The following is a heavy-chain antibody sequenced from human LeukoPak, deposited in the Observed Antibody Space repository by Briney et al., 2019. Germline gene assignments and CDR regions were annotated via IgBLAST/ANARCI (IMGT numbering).Heavy chain of an antibody. CDR1: GGSISSGSYY. CDR2: IYTSGST. J-gene: IGHJ5*02. Sequence: PSETLSLTCTVSGGSISSGSYYWSWIRQPAGKGLEWIGRIYTSGSTNYNPSLKSRVTISVDTSKNQFSLKLSSVTAADTAVYYCARDSSAVDTAMVRGWFDPWGQGTLVTVSS. D-gene: IGHD5-18*01. V-gene: IGHV4-61*02. CDR3: ARDSSAVDTAMVRGWFDP.